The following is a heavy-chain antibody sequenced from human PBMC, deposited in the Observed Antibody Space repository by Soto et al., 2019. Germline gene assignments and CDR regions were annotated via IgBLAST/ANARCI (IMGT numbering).Heavy chain of an antibody. CDR3: AKDSSITAAGSGGGIDP. CDR1: GFDFNTYG. D-gene: IGHD6-13*01. CDR2: ISFAGGNQ. Sequence: QVQWVQSGGGVVQPGRSLRLSCAASGFDFNTYGLHCVRQAPGQGLEWVAGISFAGGNQYYADSVKGRFPSSRDKSTNTLFRQMNSLGADDTATYYCAKDSSITAAGSGGGIDPWGQGTLVIVSS. J-gene: IGHJ5*02. V-gene: IGHV3-30*18.